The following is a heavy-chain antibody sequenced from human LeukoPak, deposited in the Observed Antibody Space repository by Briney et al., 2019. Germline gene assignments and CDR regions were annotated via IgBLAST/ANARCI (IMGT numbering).Heavy chain of an antibody. CDR1: GFTVSSNY. D-gene: IGHD3-22*01. CDR2: IYSGGST. CDR3: ARDYYYDSSGYSGYFDY. Sequence: PGGSLRLSCAASGFTVSSNYMSWVRQAPGKGLEWVSVIYSGGSTYYADSVKGRFTISRDNSKNTLYLQMNSLRAEDTAVYYCARDYYYDSSGYSGYFDYWGQGTLVTVSS. J-gene: IGHJ4*02. V-gene: IGHV3-53*01.